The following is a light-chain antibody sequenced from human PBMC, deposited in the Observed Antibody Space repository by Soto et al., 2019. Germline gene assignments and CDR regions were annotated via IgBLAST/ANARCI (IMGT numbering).Light chain of an antibody. CDR3: QSYDSSLSIYV. J-gene: IGLJ1*01. CDR1: SSNIGSPYD. CDR2: GNT. V-gene: IGLV1-40*01. Sequence: QSALAQPPSVSGAPGQRVTISCTGSSSNIGSPYDVHWYQQLPGTAPKLLIYGNTNRPSGVPDRFSGSKSGTSASLAITGLQAEDEADYYCQSYDSSLSIYVFGTGTKVTVL.